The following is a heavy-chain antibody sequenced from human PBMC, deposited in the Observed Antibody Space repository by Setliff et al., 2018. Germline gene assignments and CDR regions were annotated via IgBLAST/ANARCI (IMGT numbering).Heavy chain of an antibody. Sequence: SETLSLTCTVSGGSITSYYWSWIRQPPGKGLEWIGYIYSSGSTYYNPSLKSRVSISVDTSKNQFSLKLSSVTAADTAVYYCARESRYYYDNLGTLDYWGQGTLVTVSS. J-gene: IGHJ4*02. CDR3: ARESRYYYDNLGTLDY. V-gene: IGHV4-4*09. D-gene: IGHD3-22*01. CDR2: IYSSGST. CDR1: GGSITSYY.